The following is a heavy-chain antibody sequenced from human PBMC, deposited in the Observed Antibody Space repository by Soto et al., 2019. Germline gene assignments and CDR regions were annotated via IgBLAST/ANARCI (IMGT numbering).Heavy chain of an antibody. CDR2: IIPIFGTA. V-gene: IGHV1-69*13. J-gene: IGHJ6*02. CDR3: ARGSGNWGFRGGYYYGMDV. D-gene: IGHD7-27*01. Sequence: ASVTVSCQASGGTFSSYAISWVRQAPGQGLEWMGGIIPIFGTADYAQKFQGRVTITADESTSTAYMELSSLRSEDTAVYYCARGSGNWGFRGGYYYGMDVWGQGTTVTVSS. CDR1: GGTFSSYA.